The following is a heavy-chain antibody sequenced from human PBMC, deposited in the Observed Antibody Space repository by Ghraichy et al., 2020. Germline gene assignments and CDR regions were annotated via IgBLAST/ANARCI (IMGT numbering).Heavy chain of an antibody. CDR1: GFTFSDYP. CDR2: IRDDNTM. D-gene: IGHD2-21*01. Sequence: GGSLRLSCAASGFTFSDYPMNWVRQAPGKGLEWLSNIRDDNTMFYADSVKGRFTVSRDNAKNSLSLQMSSLRDEDTAIYYCVRDVAYSFDYWGQGTLVTVSS. CDR3: VRDVAYSFDY. V-gene: IGHV3-69-1*02. J-gene: IGHJ4*02.